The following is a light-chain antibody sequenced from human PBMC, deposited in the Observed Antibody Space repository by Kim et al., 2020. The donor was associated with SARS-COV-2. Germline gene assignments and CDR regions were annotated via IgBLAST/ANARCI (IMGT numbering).Light chain of an antibody. CDR1: QSVSTN. V-gene: IGKV3-15*01. Sequence: EIVMTQSPAILSVSPGERATLSCRASQSVSTNLAWYQQKPGQAPRLLLYDASARAAGIPARFSGSGSGTEFTLTISSLQSEDFAVYYCQQYNTWPPLFTFGPGTKVDIK. J-gene: IGKJ3*01. CDR2: DAS. CDR3: QQYNTWPPLFT.